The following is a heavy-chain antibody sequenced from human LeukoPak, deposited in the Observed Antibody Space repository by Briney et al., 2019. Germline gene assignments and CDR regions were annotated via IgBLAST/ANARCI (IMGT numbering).Heavy chain of an antibody. D-gene: IGHD3-10*01. V-gene: IGHV1-69*13. CDR3: ASLGGPYYFDY. CDR2: IIPIFGTA. Sequence: ASVKVSCKASGGTFSSYAISWVRQAPGQGLEWMGGIIPIFGTANYAQKFQGRVTITADESTSTAYMELSSLRSEDTAVYYCASLGGPYYFDYRGQGTLVTVSS. J-gene: IGHJ4*02. CDR1: GGTFSSYA.